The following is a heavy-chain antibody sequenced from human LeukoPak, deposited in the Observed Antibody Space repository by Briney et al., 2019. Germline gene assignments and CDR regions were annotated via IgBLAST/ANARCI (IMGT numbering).Heavy chain of an antibody. J-gene: IGHJ4*02. CDR3: ARDHYDSSGYYSY. V-gene: IGHV3-7*01. CDR1: GFTFNNYW. CDR2: IKQDESEK. Sequence: GGSLRLSCAASGFTFNNYWMNWVRQAPGKGLEWVANIKQDESEKYYVDSVKGRFTISRDNAKNSLYLQMNSLRAEDTAVYYCARDHYDSSGYYSYWGQGTLVTVSS. D-gene: IGHD3-22*01.